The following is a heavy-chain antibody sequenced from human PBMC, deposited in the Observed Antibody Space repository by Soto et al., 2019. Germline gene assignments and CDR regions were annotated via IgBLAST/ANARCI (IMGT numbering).Heavy chain of an antibody. Sequence: GGSLRLSCAAAGFTFSSYAMQWVRQAPGKGLEWVAVISYDGSNKYYADSVKGRFTISRDNSKNTLYLQMNSLRAEDTAVYYCAREYRGIVVVTAILGYWGQGTLVTVSS. V-gene: IGHV3-30-3*01. J-gene: IGHJ4*02. CDR2: ISYDGSNK. CDR3: AREYRGIVVVTAILGY. D-gene: IGHD2-21*02. CDR1: GFTFSSYA.